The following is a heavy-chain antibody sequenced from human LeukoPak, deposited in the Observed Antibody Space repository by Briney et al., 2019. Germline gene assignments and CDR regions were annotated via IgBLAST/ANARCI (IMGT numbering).Heavy chain of an antibody. CDR1: GFTISSYW. CDR3: ARGGGVDTAMARDDAFDI. J-gene: IGHJ3*02. V-gene: IGHV3-74*01. D-gene: IGHD5-18*01. Sequence: WGSLRLSCAASGFTISSYWMRWVRQAPGKGLVWVSRIYSDGSSTSYADSVKGRFTISRDNAKNTLYLQMNSLRAEDTAVYYCARGGGVDTAMARDDAFDIWGQGTMVTVSS. CDR2: IYSDGSST.